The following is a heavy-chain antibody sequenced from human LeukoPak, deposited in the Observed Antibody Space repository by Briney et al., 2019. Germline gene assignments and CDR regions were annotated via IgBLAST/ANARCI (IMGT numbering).Heavy chain of an antibody. V-gene: IGHV3-30*18. CDR3: AKDLRIAAPNKDAFDI. CDR1: GFTFSSYG. J-gene: IGHJ3*02. D-gene: IGHD6-13*01. CDR2: ISYDGSNK. Sequence: GRSLRLSCAASGFTFSSYGMHWVRQAPGKGLEWVAVISYDGSNKYYVDFVKGRFTISRDNSKNTLYLQMNSLRAEDTAVYYCAKDLRIAAPNKDAFDIWGQGTMVTVSS.